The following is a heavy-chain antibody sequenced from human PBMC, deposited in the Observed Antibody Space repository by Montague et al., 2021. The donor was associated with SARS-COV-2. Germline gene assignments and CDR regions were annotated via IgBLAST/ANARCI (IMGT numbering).Heavy chain of an antibody. Sequence: SRRLSCAASGFTFSSYAMHWVRQAPGKGLEWVAVISYDGSNKYYADSVKGRFTISRDNSKNTLYLQMNSLRAEDTAGYYCAREDPSFDAFDIWGQGTMVTVSS. CDR3: AREDPSFDAFDI. CDR2: ISYDGSNK. V-gene: IGHV3-30-3*01. CDR1: GFTFSSYA. J-gene: IGHJ3*02.